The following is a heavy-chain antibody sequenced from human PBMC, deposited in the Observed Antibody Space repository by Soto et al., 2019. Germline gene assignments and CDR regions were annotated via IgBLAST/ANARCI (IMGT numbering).Heavy chain of an antibody. Sequence: GGSLRLSCAASGFTFSSYGMHWVRQAPGKGLEWVAVISYDGSNKYYADSVKGRFTISRDNSKNTLYLQMNSLRAEDTAVYYCAKSMGNWKILDYWGQGTLVTVSS. CDR3: AKSMGNWKILDY. J-gene: IGHJ4*02. V-gene: IGHV3-30*18. CDR1: GFTFSSYG. D-gene: IGHD1-20*01. CDR2: ISYDGSNK.